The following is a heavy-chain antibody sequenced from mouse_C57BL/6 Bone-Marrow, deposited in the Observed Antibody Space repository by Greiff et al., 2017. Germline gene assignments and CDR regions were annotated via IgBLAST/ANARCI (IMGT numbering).Heavy chain of an antibody. D-gene: IGHD1-1*01. CDR1: GFNIKDDY. CDR3: TLIYYYGSRFAY. V-gene: IGHV14-4*01. Sequence: EVKLQQSGAELVRPGASVKLSCTASGFNIKDDYMHWVKQRPEQGLEWIGWIDPENGDTEYASKFQGKATITADTSSNTAYLQLSSLTSEDTAVYYCTLIYYYGSRFAYWGQGTLVTVSA. CDR2: IDPENGDT. J-gene: IGHJ3*01.